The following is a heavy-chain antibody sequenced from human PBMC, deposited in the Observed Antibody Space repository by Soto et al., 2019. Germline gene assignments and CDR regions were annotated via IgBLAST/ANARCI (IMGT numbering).Heavy chain of an antibody. CDR3: AKNGQAPYYYCGMDV. V-gene: IGHV1-18*01. J-gene: IGHJ6*02. Sequence: QGQLVQSGGEAKKPGASVKVSCKASGYTFTRYGISWVRQAPGQGLEWMGWISGYNGDTNYAQKFQGRVTMTIDTPTSTAYMELRSLTSEDTAVYYCAKNGQAPYYYCGMDVWGQGTTVTVSS. CDR1: GYTFTRYG. D-gene: IGHD2-8*01. CDR2: ISGYNGDT.